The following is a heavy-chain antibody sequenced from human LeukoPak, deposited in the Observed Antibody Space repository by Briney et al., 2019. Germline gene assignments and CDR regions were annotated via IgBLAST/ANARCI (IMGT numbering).Heavy chain of an antibody. V-gene: IGHV4-59*01. CDR1: GGSISSYY. CDR3: ASFSGECSGGSCYSDRGIDY. J-gene: IGHJ4*02. Sequence: SGTLSLTCAVSGGSISSYYWSWIRQPPGKGLEWIGYIYYSGSTNYNPSLKSRVTISVDTSKNQFSLKLSSVTAADTAVYYCASFSGECSGGSCYSDRGIDYWGQGTLVTVSS. CDR2: IYYSGST. D-gene: IGHD2-15*01.